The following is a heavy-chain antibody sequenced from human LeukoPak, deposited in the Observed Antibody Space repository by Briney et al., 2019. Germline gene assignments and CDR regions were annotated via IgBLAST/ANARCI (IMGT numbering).Heavy chain of an antibody. CDR2: INSDGSST. D-gene: IGHD2-21*02. CDR1: GFSFDDYG. J-gene: IGHJ4*02. Sequence: GGSLRLSCAASGFSFDDYGMSWVRQAPGKGLEWVSRINSDGSSTSYADSVKGRFTISRDNAKNTLYLQMNSLRAEDTAVYYCARAKVSGDSLDYWGQGTLVTVSS. CDR3: ARAKVSGDSLDY. V-gene: IGHV3-74*01.